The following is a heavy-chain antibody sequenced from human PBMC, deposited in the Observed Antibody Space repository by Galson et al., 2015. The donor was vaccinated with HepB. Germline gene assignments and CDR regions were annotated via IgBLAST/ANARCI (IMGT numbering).Heavy chain of an antibody. J-gene: IGHJ4*02. V-gene: IGHV1-58*02. D-gene: IGHD1-26*01. CDR1: GFNFTSSV. CDR2: IVVGSGNT. CDR3: AAGIVGTTTPDFDS. Sequence: SVKVSCKASGFNFTSSVMQWVRQARGQRLEWTGWIVVGSGNTKDAQKFQERVTITRDMSTRTAYMELSSLRSEDTAVYYCAAGIVGTTTPDFDSWGQGTLVTVSS.